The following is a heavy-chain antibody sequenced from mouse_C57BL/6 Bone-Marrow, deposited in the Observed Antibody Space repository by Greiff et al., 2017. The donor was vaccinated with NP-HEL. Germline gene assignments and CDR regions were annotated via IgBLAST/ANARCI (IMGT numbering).Heavy chain of an antibody. CDR1: GFSLTSYG. CDR3: ARKGGYDGYDDYAMDY. V-gene: IGHV2-2*01. CDR2: IWSGGST. J-gene: IGHJ4*01. D-gene: IGHD2-3*01. Sequence: VKLMESGPGLVQPSQSLSITCTVSGFSLTSYGVHWVRQSPGKGLEWLGVIWSGGSTDYNAAFISRLSISKDNSKSQVFFKMNSLQADDTAIYYCARKGGYDGYDDYAMDYWGKGTSVTVSS.